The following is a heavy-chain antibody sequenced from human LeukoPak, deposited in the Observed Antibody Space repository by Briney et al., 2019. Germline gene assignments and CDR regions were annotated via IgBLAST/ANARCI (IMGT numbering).Heavy chain of an antibody. Sequence: GSLRLYCAGSRLTFSTYAMSWVRQAPGAGLEWVATRSGNGGATYSADSVKGRFTLSRDTSVYSLYLQMNSLRADDTAVYYCARDLPVYDYFDFWGQGTLVTVSS. CDR1: RLTFSTYA. D-gene: IGHD2-8*01. CDR3: ARDLPVYDYFDF. V-gene: IGHV3-23*01. CDR2: RSGNGGAT. J-gene: IGHJ4*02.